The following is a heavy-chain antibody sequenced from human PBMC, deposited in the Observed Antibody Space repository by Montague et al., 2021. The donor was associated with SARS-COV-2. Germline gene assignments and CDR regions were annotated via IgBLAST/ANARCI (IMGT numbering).Heavy chain of an antibody. CDR3: ANADRCSSGSCYSPFDS. D-gene: IGHD2-15*01. V-gene: IGHV4-39*01. J-gene: IGHJ4*02. CDR2: IYYTGTT. Sequence: SETLSLTCTVSGDSVKTNLYYWGWIRKPPGKGLEWIGNIYYTGTTYYNPSLKSRVTMSVDTSKNQFSLKLTSVTAADTAVYYCANADRCSSGSCYSPFDSWGPGSLVTVA. CDR1: GDSVKTNLYY.